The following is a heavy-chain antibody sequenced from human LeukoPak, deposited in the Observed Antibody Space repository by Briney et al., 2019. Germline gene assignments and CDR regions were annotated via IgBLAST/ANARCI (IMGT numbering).Heavy chain of an antibody. CDR3: AREFSNSNY. Sequence: ASVKVSCKASGYTFTSYYMHWVQQAPGQGLEWMGRINPNSGGTNYAQKFQGRVTMTRDTSISTAYMELSSLISDDTAVYYCAREFSNSNYWGQGTLVTVSS. CDR2: INPNSGGT. V-gene: IGHV1-2*06. CDR1: GYTFTSYY. D-gene: IGHD4-23*01. J-gene: IGHJ4*02.